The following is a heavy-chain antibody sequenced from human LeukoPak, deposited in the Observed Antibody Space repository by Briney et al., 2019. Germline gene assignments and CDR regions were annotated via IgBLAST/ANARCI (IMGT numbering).Heavy chain of an antibody. D-gene: IGHD3-10*01. CDR1: GFTFSGYA. Sequence: PGGSLRLSCAAPGFTFSGYAMNWVRQAPGKGLEGVSHIYISSSSNIIPYADSVKGRFTISRDNAKNSLYLQMNSLRAEDTALYYCARDRGGQWVELLLDSWGQGTLVTVSS. V-gene: IGHV3-48*04. CDR2: ISSSSNII. J-gene: IGHJ4*02. CDR3: ARDRGGQWVELLLDS.